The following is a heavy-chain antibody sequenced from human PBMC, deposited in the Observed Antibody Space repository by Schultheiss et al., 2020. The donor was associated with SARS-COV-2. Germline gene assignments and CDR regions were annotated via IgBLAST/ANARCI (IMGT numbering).Heavy chain of an antibody. CDR3: ARYIISFGGILVSGFDY. D-gene: IGHD3-16*02. J-gene: IGHJ4*02. CDR2: INPSTGYI. V-gene: IGHV3-21*01. Sequence: GGSLRLSCAASGFTFSSYAMSWVRHAPGKGLEWVSSINPSTGYIFYADSVKGRFTISRDNAKNSLFLQMNSLRAEDTAVYYCARYIISFGGILVSGFDYWGQGTLVTVSS. CDR1: GFTFSSYA.